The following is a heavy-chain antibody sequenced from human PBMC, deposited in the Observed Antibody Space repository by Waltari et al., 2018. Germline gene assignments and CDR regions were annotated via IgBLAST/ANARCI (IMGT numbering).Heavy chain of an antibody. V-gene: IGHV4-38-2*01. CDR1: DYSLRSGYF. CDR3: ARVSSSWYLGDYFYYGVDV. Sequence: VHLQESGPGLVKPSETLSLTCGVSDYSLRSGYFWGWCRQPPGKGLEWIGSWYRSGSTYYNPSLQSRVTISADTSKNQFSLNLTSVTAADTAVYYCARVSSSWYLGDYFYYGVDVWGQGATVTVSS. CDR2: WYRSGST. J-gene: IGHJ6*01. D-gene: IGHD6-13*01.